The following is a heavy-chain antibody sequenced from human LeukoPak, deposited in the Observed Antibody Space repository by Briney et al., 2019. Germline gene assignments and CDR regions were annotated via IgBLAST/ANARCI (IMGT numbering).Heavy chain of an antibody. CDR3: ASRAVTRDY. V-gene: IGHV1-69*02. CDR2: IIPILGIA. Sequence: GASVKVSCKASGYTFTAYYIHWVRQAPGQGLEWMGRIIPILGIANYAQKFQGRVTITADKSTSTAYMELSSLRSEDTAVYYCASRAVTRDYWGQGTLVTVSS. J-gene: IGHJ4*02. CDR1: GYTFTAYY. D-gene: IGHD4-23*01.